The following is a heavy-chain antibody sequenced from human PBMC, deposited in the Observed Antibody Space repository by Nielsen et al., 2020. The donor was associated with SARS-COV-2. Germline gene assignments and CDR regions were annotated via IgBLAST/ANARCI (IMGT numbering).Heavy chain of an antibody. CDR1: GYTFTSYA. Sequence: ASVKVSCKASGYTFTSYAMHWVRQAPGQRLEWMGWINAGNGNTKYSQKFQGRVTITRDTSASTAYMELSRLRSDDTAVYYCARGAGSTDVLRFLEWSNYYYYMDVWGKGTTVTVSS. J-gene: IGHJ6*03. CDR2: INAGNGNT. CDR3: ARGAGSTDVLRFLEWSNYYYYMDV. V-gene: IGHV1-3*01. D-gene: IGHD3-3*01.